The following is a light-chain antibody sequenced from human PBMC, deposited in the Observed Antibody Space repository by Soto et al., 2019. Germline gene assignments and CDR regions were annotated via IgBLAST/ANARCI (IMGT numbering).Light chain of an antibody. CDR3: SSYTSSSTQV. Sequence: QSVLTQPASVSGSPGQSITISCTGTSSDVGGYNYVSWYQQHPDKVPKLMIYEVSNRPSGVSNRFSGSKSGNTASLTISGLQAEDEADYYCSSYTSSSTQVFGGGTKLTVL. CDR2: EVS. CDR1: SSDVGGYNY. V-gene: IGLV2-14*01. J-gene: IGLJ2*01.